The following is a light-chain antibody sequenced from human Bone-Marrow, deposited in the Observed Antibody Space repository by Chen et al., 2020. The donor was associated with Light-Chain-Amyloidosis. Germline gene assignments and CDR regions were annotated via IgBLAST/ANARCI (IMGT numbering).Light chain of an antibody. J-gene: IGLJ1*01. V-gene: IGLV2-14*01. CDR1: SIAVGGNNH. CDR3: SSYTITNTLV. CDR2: EVT. Sequence: QSALTQPASVSGSPGQSITIPVTGTSIAVGGNNHVSWYQQHPDKAPKLMIYEVTNRPSWVPDRFSGSKSDNTASLTISGLQTEDEADYFCSSYTITNTLVFGSGTRVTVL.